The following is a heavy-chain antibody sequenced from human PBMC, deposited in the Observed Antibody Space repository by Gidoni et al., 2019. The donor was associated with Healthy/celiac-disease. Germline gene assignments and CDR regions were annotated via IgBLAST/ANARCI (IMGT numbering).Heavy chain of an antibody. CDR2: IYYSGST. D-gene: IGHD6-19*01. V-gene: IGHV4-59*01. Sequence: QVQLHESGPGLVMPSETLSLTCTVSGGSISSYYWSWIRQPPGKGLEWIGYIYYSGSTNYNPSLKSRVTISVDTSKNQFSLKLSSVTAADTAVYYCARVKRGSGWYEGFDYWGQGTLVTVSS. CDR1: GGSISSYY. CDR3: ARVKRGSGWYEGFDY. J-gene: IGHJ4*02.